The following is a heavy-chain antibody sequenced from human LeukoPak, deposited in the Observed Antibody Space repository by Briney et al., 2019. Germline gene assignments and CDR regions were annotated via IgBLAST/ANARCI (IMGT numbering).Heavy chain of an antibody. Sequence: GGSLRLSCAASGFTFSTCWMSWVRQAPGKGLEGVANIKQDGSEKYYVDSVKGRFTISRDNAKNSLYLQMNSLRAEDTAVYYCARDLGPYYYDSSAPQGYWGQGTLVTVSS. CDR1: GFTFSTCW. V-gene: IGHV3-7*01. J-gene: IGHJ4*02. CDR3: ARDLGPYYYDSSAPQGY. D-gene: IGHD3-22*01. CDR2: IKQDGSEK.